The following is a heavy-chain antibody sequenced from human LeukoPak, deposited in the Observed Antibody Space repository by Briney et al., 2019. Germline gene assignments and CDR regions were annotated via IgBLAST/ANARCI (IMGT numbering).Heavy chain of an antibody. Sequence: SETLSLTCTVSGGSISSYYWSWIRQPPGKGLEWIGEINHSGSTNYNPSLKSRVTISVDTSKNQFSPKLSSVTAADTAVYYCARVQAFRWSSQLPFDYWGQGTLVTVSS. CDR2: INHSGST. CDR3: ARVQAFRWSSQLPFDY. CDR1: GGSISSYY. V-gene: IGHV4-34*01. J-gene: IGHJ4*02. D-gene: IGHD2-2*01.